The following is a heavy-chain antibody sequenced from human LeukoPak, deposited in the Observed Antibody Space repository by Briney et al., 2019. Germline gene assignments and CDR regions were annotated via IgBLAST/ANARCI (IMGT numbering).Heavy chain of an antibody. Sequence: LTGGSLRLSCAASGFTFSSYWMSWVRQAPGKGLEWVANIKQDGSEKYYVDSVKGRFTISRDNAKNSLYLQMNSLRAEDTAVYYCARDPVIRYFDWLALRRGDFDYWGQGTLVTVSS. D-gene: IGHD3-9*01. CDR3: ARDPVIRYFDWLALRRGDFDY. CDR2: IKQDGSEK. V-gene: IGHV3-7*01. J-gene: IGHJ4*02. CDR1: GFTFSSYW.